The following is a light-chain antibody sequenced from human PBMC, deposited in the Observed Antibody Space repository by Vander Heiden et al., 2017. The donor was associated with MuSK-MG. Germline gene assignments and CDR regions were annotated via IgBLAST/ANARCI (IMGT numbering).Light chain of an antibody. CDR2: GAS. V-gene: IGKV3-20*01. Sequence: EVVLTQSTGTLSLSPGERATLSCRASQSVSSSYLAWYQQKPGQAPRLLIYGASSRATGIPDRFSGSGSGTDFTLTISRLEPEDFAVYYCQQYGSSPVTFGHGTKVDIK. CDR1: QSVSSSY. J-gene: IGKJ3*01. CDR3: QQYGSSPVT.